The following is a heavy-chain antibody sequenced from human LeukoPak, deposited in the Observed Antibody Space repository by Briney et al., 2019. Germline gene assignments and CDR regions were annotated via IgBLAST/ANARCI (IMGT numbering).Heavy chain of an antibody. D-gene: IGHD3-16*01. Sequence: SETLSLTWSFTDGSLTNYYCGWIRQPPRTRLEFIGYLHSHATTNYASSLQSPVAISLDTSKIQFSLRLYSVTATDTALYFCARLNFRGGEPPHFDSWGQGTLVTVSS. CDR2: LHSHATT. CDR3: ARLNFRGGEPPHFDS. V-gene: IGHV4-4*09. J-gene: IGHJ4*02. CDR1: DGSLTNYY.